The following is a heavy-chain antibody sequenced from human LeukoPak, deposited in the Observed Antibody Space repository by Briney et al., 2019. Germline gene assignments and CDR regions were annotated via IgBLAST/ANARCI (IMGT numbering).Heavy chain of an antibody. CDR3: ARGSYYYGSGSGYMDV. CDR2: MNPNSGNT. J-gene: IGHJ6*03. Sequence: GASVKVSCKASGGTFTSYDINWVRQATGQGLEWMGWMNPNSGNTGYAQKFQGRVTITRNTSISTAYMELSSLRSEDTAVYYCARGSYYYGSGSGYMDVWGKGTTVTVSS. V-gene: IGHV1-8*03. CDR1: GGTFTSYD. D-gene: IGHD3-10*01.